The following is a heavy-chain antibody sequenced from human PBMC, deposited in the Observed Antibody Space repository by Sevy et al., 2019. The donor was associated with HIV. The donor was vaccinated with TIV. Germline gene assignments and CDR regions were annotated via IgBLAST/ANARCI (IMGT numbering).Heavy chain of an antibody. J-gene: IGHJ4*02. V-gene: IGHV3-33*01. D-gene: IGHD4-17*01. CDR3: VRGRDYGNFDF. CDR2: IWYDGTNK. CDR1: GFNFSIYG. Sequence: GRSLRLSCAASGFNFSIYGMHWVRQAPGKGLEWVALIWYDGTNKYYRDSVKGRFTISRDNSKNTLFLQMNSLRAEDTALYYCVRGRDYGNFDFWGQGTLVTVSS.